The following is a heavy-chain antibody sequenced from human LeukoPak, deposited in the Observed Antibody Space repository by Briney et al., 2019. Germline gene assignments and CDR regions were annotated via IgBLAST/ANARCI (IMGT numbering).Heavy chain of an antibody. CDR2: VYYSGTT. D-gene: IGHD6-13*01. Sequence: SETLSLTCTVSGDSISGSGYYWGWVRQPPGKGLEWIGTVYYSGTTYYNPSLKSRVTISVDTSKSQFSLKLSSATAADTAVYYCARRMGYSSSWHGCCGQGTLVTVSS. V-gene: IGHV4-39*01. J-gene: IGHJ4*02. CDR1: GDSISGSGYY. CDR3: ARRMGYSSSWHGC.